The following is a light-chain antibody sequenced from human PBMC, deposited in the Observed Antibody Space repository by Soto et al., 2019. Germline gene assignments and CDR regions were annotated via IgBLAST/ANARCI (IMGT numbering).Light chain of an antibody. J-gene: IGKJ3*01. Sequence: DIQMTQSPSSLSASVGDRVTITCQASQDISNYLSWYQQKPGKAPKLLIYDAANLQTGVPSRFSGGGSGTHFALTISSLQPEDIATYYCQHYHNLPFTFGPGTKVDDK. CDR3: QHYHNLPFT. CDR2: DAA. V-gene: IGKV1-33*01. CDR1: QDISNY.